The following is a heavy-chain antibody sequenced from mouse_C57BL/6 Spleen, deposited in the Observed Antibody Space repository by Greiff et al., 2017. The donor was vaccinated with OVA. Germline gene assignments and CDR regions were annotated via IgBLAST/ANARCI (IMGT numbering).Heavy chain of an antibody. V-gene: IGHV1-75*01. J-gene: IGHJ4*01. Sequence: QVQLKESGPELVKPGASVKISCKASGYTFTDYYINWVKQRPGQGLEWIGWIFPGSGSTYYNEKFKGKATLTVDKSSSTAYMLLSSLSSEDSAVYFCARSSLHRDYAMDYWGQGTSVTVSS. D-gene: IGHD1-2*01. CDR1: GYTFTDYY. CDR2: IFPGSGST. CDR3: ARSSLHRDYAMDY.